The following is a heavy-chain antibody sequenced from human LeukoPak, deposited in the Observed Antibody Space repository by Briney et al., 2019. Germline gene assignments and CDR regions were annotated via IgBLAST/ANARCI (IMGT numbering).Heavy chain of an antibody. V-gene: IGHV4-61*01. CDR1: GDSVSGISFY. Sequence: SSETLSLTCTVSGDSVSGISFYWSWIRQPPGKGLQYIGYIQYSGSTNYNPSLKSRVTISVDTSKNQLSLKLSSVTAADTAVYYCARGRWRIDYWGQGTLVTVSS. J-gene: IGHJ4*02. CDR2: IQYSGST. CDR3: ARGRWRIDY. D-gene: IGHD4-23*01.